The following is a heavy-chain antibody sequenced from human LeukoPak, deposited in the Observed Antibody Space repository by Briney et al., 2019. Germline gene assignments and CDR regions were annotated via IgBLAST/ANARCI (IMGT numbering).Heavy chain of an antibody. J-gene: IGHJ4*02. V-gene: IGHV1-2*02. CDR3: AREAGSGSGSYEVRY. Sequence: ASVKVSCKASGYTFTGYYMQWVRQAPGQGLEWMGWINPNRGGTNFAQKFQGRVTMTRDTSISTAYMELSRLRSDDTAVYYCAREAGSGSGSYEVRYWGQGTLVTVSS. CDR1: GYTFTGYY. D-gene: IGHD1-26*01. CDR2: INPNRGGT.